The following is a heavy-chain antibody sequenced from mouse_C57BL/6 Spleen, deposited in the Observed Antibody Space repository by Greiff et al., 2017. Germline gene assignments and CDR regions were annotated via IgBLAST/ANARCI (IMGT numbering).Heavy chain of an antibody. J-gene: IGHJ2*01. D-gene: IGHD1-1*01. Sequence: EVNLVESGGGLVKPGGSLKLSCAASGFTFSSYTMSWVRQTPEKRLEWVATISGGGGNTYYPDSVKGRFTISRDNAKNTLYLQMSSLRSEDTALYYCARHGNYYGSSPYYFDYWGQGTTLTVSS. CDR2: ISGGGGNT. V-gene: IGHV5-9*01. CDR3: ARHGNYYGSSPYYFDY. CDR1: GFTFSSYT.